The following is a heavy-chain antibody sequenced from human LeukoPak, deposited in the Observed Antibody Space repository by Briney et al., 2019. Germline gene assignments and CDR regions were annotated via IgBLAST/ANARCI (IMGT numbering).Heavy chain of an antibody. V-gene: IGHV4-31*03. Sequence: SETLSLTCTVSGGSISDAAYYWSWIRQHPGEGLKWIGYIYYSGSTSYNPSLKSRVTISVDTSKNQFSLKLSSVTAADTAVYYCARGRYSYGLYYFDYWGQGTLVTVSP. J-gene: IGHJ4*02. CDR1: GGSISDAAYY. CDR2: IYYSGST. CDR3: ARGRYSYGLYYFDY. D-gene: IGHD5-18*01.